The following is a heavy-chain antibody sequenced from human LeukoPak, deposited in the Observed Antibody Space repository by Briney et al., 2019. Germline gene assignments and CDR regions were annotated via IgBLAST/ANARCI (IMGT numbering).Heavy chain of an antibody. J-gene: IGHJ5*02. CDR1: GDSVSSNSAA. CDR2: TYYRSKWYN. CDR3: ARSSGSSFPQDNWFDP. D-gene: IGHD6-13*01. Sequence: SQTLSLTCAISGDSVSSNSAAWNWIRQSPSRGLEWLGRTYYRSKWYNDYAVSAKSRITINPDTSKNQFSLQLNSVTPEDTAVYYCARSSGSSFPQDNWFDPWGQGTLVTVSS. V-gene: IGHV6-1*01.